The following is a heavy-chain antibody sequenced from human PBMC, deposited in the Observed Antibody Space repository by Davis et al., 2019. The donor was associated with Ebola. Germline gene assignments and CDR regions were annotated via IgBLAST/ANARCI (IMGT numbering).Heavy chain of an antibody. J-gene: IGHJ3*01. V-gene: IGHV3-30-3*02. CDR3: AKTEC. Sequence: PGGSLRLSCAASGFTFSSYAMHWVRQAPGKGLEWVAVISYDGSNKYYADSVKGRFTISRDNSKNTLYLQMNSLRAEDTAVYYCAKTECWGQGTMVTVSS. CDR1: GFTFSSYA. CDR2: ISYDGSNK. D-gene: IGHD3-3*01.